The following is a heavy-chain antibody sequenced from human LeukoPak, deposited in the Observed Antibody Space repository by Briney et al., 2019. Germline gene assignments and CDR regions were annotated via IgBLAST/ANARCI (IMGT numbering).Heavy chain of an antibody. V-gene: IGHV1-2*06. J-gene: IGHJ4*02. CDR2: INPNSGGT. CDR1: GYTFTGYY. D-gene: IGHD2-2*01. Sequence: ASVKVSCKASGYTFTGYYMHWVRQAPGQGLEWMGRINPNSGGTNYAQKFQGRVTMTRDTSISTAYMELSSLRSDDTAVYYCARLLVPAAMREGYSSSWGQGTLVTVSS. CDR3: ARLLVPAAMREGYSSS.